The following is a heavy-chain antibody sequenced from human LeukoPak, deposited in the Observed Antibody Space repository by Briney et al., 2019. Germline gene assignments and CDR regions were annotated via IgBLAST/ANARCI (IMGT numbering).Heavy chain of an antibody. CDR2: IYYSGST. CDR3: ARDHPRITMVRGVIGRWFDP. D-gene: IGHD3-10*01. V-gene: IGHV4-39*07. J-gene: IGHJ5*02. Sequence: PSETLSLTCTVSGGSISSSSYYWGWIRQPPGKGLEWIGSIYYSGSTYYNPSLKSRVTISVDTSKNQFSLKLSSVTAADTAVYYCARDHPRITMVRGVIGRWFDPWGQGTLVTVSS. CDR1: GGSISSSSYY.